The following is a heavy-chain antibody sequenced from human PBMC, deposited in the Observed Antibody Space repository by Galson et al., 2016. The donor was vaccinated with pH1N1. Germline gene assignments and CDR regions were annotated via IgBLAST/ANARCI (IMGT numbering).Heavy chain of an antibody. CDR2: IIPMFGTT. V-gene: IGHV1-69*13. D-gene: IGHD3-10*01. Sequence: SVKVSCKVSGGPFKTYTFSWVRQAPGQGLEWMARIIPMFGTTKYAQNFQDRVTITADESTGTVYMELNSLTSDDTAVYYCARDVRTYYISWTDAFDIWGQGTMVIVSS. J-gene: IGHJ3*02. CDR3: ARDVRTYYISWTDAFDI. CDR1: GGPFKTYT.